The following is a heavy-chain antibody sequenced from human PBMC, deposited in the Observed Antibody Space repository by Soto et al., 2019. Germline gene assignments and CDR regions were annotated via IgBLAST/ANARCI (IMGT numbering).Heavy chain of an antibody. D-gene: IGHD1-26*01. CDR1: AFTYLNYD. Sequence: QVQLVQSGAEVKKPGASVRVSCKASAFTYLNYDINWVRQATGQGLEWMGWVNPNSGNTGYAQKFQGRVTMTRNTSISTAYMEVSSLTSEDTAVYYCATHSGSYDVDNWGKGTLVTVSS. CDR2: VNPNSGNT. V-gene: IGHV1-8*01. CDR3: ATHSGSYDVDN. J-gene: IGHJ4*02.